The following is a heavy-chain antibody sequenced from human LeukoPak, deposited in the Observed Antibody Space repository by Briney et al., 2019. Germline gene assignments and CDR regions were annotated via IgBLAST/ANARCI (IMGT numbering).Heavy chain of an antibody. J-gene: IGHJ4*02. CDR3: AMAPRESYYYDSSGYSLDY. D-gene: IGHD3-22*01. CDR1: GFTFSSYS. Sequence: GGSLRLSCPASGFTFSSYSMNWVRQAPGKGLEWVSSISSSSSYIYYADSVKGRFTISRDNAKNSLYLQMNSLRAEDTAVYYCAMAPRESYYYDSSGYSLDYWGQGTLVTVSS. V-gene: IGHV3-21*01. CDR2: ISSSSSYI.